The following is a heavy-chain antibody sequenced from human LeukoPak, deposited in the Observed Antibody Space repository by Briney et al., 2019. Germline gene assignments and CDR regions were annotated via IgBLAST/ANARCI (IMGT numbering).Heavy chain of an antibody. CDR1: GGSISGYH. CDR3: ARGLMGYCSGGSCYMAWFDP. V-gene: IGHV4-59*12. D-gene: IGHD2-15*01. J-gene: IGHJ5*02. CDR2: IYYSGST. Sequence: SETLSLTCTVSGGSISGYHWSWIRQPPGKGLEWIGYIYYSGSTNYNPSLKSRVTISPDTSNNQFSLKLSSVTAADTAVYYCARGLMGYCSGGSCYMAWFDPWGQGTLVTVSS.